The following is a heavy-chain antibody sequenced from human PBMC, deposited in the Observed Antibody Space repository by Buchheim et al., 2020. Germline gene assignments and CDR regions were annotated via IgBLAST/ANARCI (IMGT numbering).Heavy chain of an antibody. J-gene: IGHJ6*03. V-gene: IGHV3-48*03. CDR1: GFPFSQDE. Sequence: EVQLVESGGGLVQPGGSLRISCAASGFPFSQDEMNWVRQAPGKGLEWVAAISGDSTTIYYAYSVKGRFTISRDNAANPLYLQMNSLRAEDTAIYYCVKVYYYMDVWGKGTT. CDR2: ISGDSTTI. CDR3: VKVYYYMDV.